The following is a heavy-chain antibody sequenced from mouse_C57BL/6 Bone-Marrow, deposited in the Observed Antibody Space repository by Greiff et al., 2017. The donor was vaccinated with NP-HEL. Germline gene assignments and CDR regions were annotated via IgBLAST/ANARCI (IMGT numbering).Heavy chain of an antibody. CDR3: ARVRDGYSDY. CDR1: GYTFTSYG. J-gene: IGHJ2*01. CDR2: IYPRSGNT. D-gene: IGHD2-3*01. V-gene: IGHV1-81*01. Sequence: VQRVESGAELARPGASVKLSCKASGYTFTSYGISWVKQRTGQGLEWIGEIYPRSGNTYYNEKFKGKATLTADKSSSTAYMELRSLTSEDSAVYFCARVRDGYSDYWGQGTTLTVSS.